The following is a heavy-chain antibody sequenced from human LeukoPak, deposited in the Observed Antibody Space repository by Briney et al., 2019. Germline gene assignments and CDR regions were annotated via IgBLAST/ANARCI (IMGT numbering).Heavy chain of an antibody. V-gene: IGHV3-20*04. J-gene: IGHJ4*02. CDR2: INWNGGST. CDR3: AKDLLDGIAVAGIFWY. D-gene: IGHD6-19*01. CDR1: GFTFDDYG. Sequence: GGSLRLSCAASGFTFDDYGMSWVRQAPGKGLERVSGINWNGGSTGYADSVKGRFTISRDNAKNSLYLQMNSLRAEDTAVYYCAKDLLDGIAVAGIFWYWGQGTLVTVSS.